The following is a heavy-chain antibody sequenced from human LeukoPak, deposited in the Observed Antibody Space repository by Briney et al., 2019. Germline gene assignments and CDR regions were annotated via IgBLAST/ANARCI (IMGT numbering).Heavy chain of an antibody. CDR1: GFTFSSYS. CDR3: ARAAPSIAVAGGVFDY. CDR2: ISSSSSYI. J-gene: IGHJ4*02. V-gene: IGHV3-21*01. D-gene: IGHD6-19*01. Sequence: GGSLRLSCAASGFTFSSYSMNWVRQAPGKGLEWVSSISSSSSYIYYADSVKGRFTISRDNAKNSLYLQMNSLRAEDTAVYYCARAAPSIAVAGGVFDYWGQGTLVTVSS.